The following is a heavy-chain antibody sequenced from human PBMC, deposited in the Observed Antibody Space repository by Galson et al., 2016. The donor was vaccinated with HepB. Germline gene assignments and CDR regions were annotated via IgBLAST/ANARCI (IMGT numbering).Heavy chain of an antibody. CDR3: ARAAGNYYFEQYYFDS. CDR2: TYFRSRWYH. CDR1: GDSVSSNTVV. D-gene: IGHD2/OR15-2a*01. V-gene: IGHV6-1*01. Sequence: CAISGDSVSSNTVVWNWIRQTPSRGLEWLGRTYFRSRWYHGYAVSVRSRLTINADTSANQFSLELKSVTPEDTAVYYCARAAGNYYFEQYYFDSWGLGALVTVSS. J-gene: IGHJ4*02.